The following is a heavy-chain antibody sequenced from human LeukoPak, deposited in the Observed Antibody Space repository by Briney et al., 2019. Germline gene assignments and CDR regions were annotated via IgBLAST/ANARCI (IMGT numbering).Heavy chain of an antibody. J-gene: IGHJ4*02. Sequence: SQTLSLTCALSGDNVSSNTAAWNWIRQSPSRGLEWLGRTYYRSKWYTEYAVSVKSRITINPDTSKNQFSLQLNSVTPEDTAVYYCARGSYTSTWFWGQGTLVTVSS. CDR2: TYYRSKWYT. CDR3: ARGSYTSTWF. D-gene: IGHD6-13*01. CDR1: GDNVSSNTAA. V-gene: IGHV6-1*01.